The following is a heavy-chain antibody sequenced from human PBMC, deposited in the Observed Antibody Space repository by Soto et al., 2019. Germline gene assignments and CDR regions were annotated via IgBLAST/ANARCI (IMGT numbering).Heavy chain of an antibody. J-gene: IGHJ5*02. CDR1: GKNFSSCA. CDR2: SPPNIGYT. CDR3: ATSYDTGFDP. Sequence: QLQLMQSGGEARNPGASVKVSCEASGKNFSSCAIRGLGRAPGQGLEWMGLSPPNIGYTNYAQKFQGRLILTTDIPSSTAYMELTSLTYDDTAMYYCATSYDTGFDPWGQGTLVSVS. D-gene: IGHD3-9*01. V-gene: IGHV1-18*01.